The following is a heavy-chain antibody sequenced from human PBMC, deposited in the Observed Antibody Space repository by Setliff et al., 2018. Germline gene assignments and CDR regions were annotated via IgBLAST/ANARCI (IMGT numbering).Heavy chain of an antibody. CDR1: GYSFINYG. CDR3: ARVPRLEWLLPTFDS. J-gene: IGHJ4*02. CDR2: ISGYNGNT. D-gene: IGHD3-3*01. V-gene: IGHV1-18*01. Sequence: ASVKVSCKTSGYSFINYGLSWMRQAPGQGLEWVGWISGYNGNTDYAQNLQGRVTMTIDTSTSTAYMELRSLRSDDTAVYYCARVPRLEWLLPTFDSWGQGTLVTV.